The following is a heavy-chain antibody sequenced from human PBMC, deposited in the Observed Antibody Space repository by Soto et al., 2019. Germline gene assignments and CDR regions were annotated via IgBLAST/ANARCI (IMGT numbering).Heavy chain of an antibody. Sequence: GASVKVSCKASGYTFTGYYLHWVRQAPGQGLEWMGWIDPNSGGTNYAQKFQGWVTMTRDTSISTAYMELSRLRSDDTAVYYCARGDCGGGSCSDDAFAIWGQGTMVTVSS. CDR2: IDPNSGGT. CDR3: ARGDCGGGSCSDDAFAI. CDR1: GYTFTGYY. J-gene: IGHJ3*02. V-gene: IGHV1-2*04. D-gene: IGHD2-15*01.